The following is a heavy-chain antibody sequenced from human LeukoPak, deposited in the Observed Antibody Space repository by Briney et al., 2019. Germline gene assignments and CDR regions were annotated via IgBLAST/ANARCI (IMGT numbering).Heavy chain of an antibody. Sequence: GSLRLSCAASGFTFSSYWMSWVRQAPGKGLEWVANIKEDGSEKYYVGSVKGRFTVSRDNAKNSLYLHMNSLRAEDTAVYYCARDRRGYSYVLHYYYYIDVWGKGTTVTVSS. CDR1: GFTFSSYW. V-gene: IGHV3-7*01. J-gene: IGHJ6*03. D-gene: IGHD5-18*01. CDR3: ARDRRGYSYVLHYYYYIDV. CDR2: IKEDGSEK.